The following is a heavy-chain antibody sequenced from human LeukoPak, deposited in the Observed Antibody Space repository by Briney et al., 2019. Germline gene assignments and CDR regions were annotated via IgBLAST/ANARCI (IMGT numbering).Heavy chain of an antibody. J-gene: IGHJ5*02. V-gene: IGHV4-31*03. CDR3: AREDSRLNWFDP. Sequence: SQTLSLTCTVSGGSISSGGYYWSWIRQHPGKGLEWIGYIYYSGSTYYNPSLKSRVTISVDTSKNQFSLKLSSVTAADTAVYYCAREDSRLNWFDPWGQGTLVTVPS. D-gene: IGHD6-13*01. CDR1: GGSISSGGYY. CDR2: IYYSGST.